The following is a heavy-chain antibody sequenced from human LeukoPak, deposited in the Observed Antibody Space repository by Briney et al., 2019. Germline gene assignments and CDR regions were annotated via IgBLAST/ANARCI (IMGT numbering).Heavy chain of an antibody. CDR2: IIPIFGTA. D-gene: IGHD1-26*01. Sequence: ASVNVSCTASGGTFSSYAISWVRQAPGQGLEWMGGIIPIFGTANYAQKFQGRVTITADESTSTAYMELSSLRSEDTAVYYCARVASGSYFGGNYWGQGTLVTVSS. CDR3: ARVASGSYFGGNY. V-gene: IGHV1-69*01. CDR1: GGTFSSYA. J-gene: IGHJ4*02.